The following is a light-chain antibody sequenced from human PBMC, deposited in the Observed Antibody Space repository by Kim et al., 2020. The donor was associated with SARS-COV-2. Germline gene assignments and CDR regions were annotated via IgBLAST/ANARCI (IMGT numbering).Light chain of an antibody. J-gene: IGLJ3*02. CDR2: YDT. CDR1: DIGTKS. CDR3: QVWDSGSDQWV. Sequence: PGKTAPITFGGADIGTKSVHWYQPKPGPAPVLFIYYDTDRPPGIPERFSASNSGNTATLTVSRVEAGDEADYYCQVWDSGSDQWVFGGGTQLTVL. V-gene: IGLV3-21*04.